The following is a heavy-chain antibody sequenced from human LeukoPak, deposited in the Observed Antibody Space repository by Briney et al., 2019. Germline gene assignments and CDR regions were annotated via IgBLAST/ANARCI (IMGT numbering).Heavy chain of an antibody. CDR3: ARVVLRHLEWLPTSRHWFDP. CDR2: IIPIFGTA. CDR1: GGTFSSYA. D-gene: IGHD3-3*01. Sequence: SVKVSCKASGGTFSSYAISWVRQAPGQGLEWMGGIIPIFGTANYAQKFQGRVTITTDESTSTAYMELSSLRSEDTAVCYCARVVLRHLEWLPTSRHWFDPWGQGTLVTVSS. V-gene: IGHV1-69*05. J-gene: IGHJ5*02.